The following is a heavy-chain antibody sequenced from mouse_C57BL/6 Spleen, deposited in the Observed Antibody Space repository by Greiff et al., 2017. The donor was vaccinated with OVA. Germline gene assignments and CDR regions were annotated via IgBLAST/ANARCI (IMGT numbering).Heavy chain of an antibody. CDR2: IYPGSGST. V-gene: IGHV1-55*01. D-gene: IGHD1-1*01. CDR1: GYTFTSYW. Sequence: VQLQQPGAELVKPGASVKMSCTASGYTFTSYWITWVKQRPGQGLEWIGDIYPGSGSTNYNEKFKSKATLTVDTSSSTAYMQLSSLTSEDSAVYYCARSHYGSSYGYFDVWGTGTTVTVSS. J-gene: IGHJ1*03. CDR3: ARSHYGSSYGYFDV.